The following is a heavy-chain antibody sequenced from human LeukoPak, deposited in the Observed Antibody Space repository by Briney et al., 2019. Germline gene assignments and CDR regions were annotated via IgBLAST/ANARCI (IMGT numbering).Heavy chain of an antibody. V-gene: IGHV3-13*04. CDR2: IDTAGGT. CDR3: ARETAGSGFRHFDL. Sequence: GGSLRLSCAASGFTFSSSDMHWVRQGTGKGLEWVSAIDTAGGTYYPGSVKGRFTISRENAKNSLYLQMNSLTAGDTAVYYCARETAGSGFRHFDLRGRGTLVTVSS. J-gene: IGHJ2*01. CDR1: GFTFSSSD. D-gene: IGHD3-10*01.